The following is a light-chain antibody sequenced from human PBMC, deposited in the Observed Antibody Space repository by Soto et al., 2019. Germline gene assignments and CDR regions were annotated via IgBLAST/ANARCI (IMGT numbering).Light chain of an antibody. CDR1: QSISSY. Sequence: DIQMTQSPSSLSASVGDRVTITCRASQSISSYLNWYQQKPGKAPNLLIYAASSLQSGVPSRFSGSGSGTDFTLTISSLQPEDFATYDCQQSYSATPLTFGQGTRLEIK. CDR2: AAS. J-gene: IGKJ5*01. V-gene: IGKV1-39*01. CDR3: QQSYSATPLT.